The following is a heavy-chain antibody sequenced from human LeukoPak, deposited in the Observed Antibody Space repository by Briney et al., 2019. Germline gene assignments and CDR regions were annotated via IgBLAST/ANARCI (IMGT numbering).Heavy chain of an antibody. CDR2: INHSGST. CDR1: GGSFSGYY. J-gene: IGHJ4*02. D-gene: IGHD3-10*01. V-gene: IGHV4-34*01. Sequence: SETLSLTCAVYGGSFSGYYWSWIRQPPGKGLEWIGEINHSGSTNYNPSLKSRVTISVDTSKNQFSLKLSSVTAADTAVYYCASGSGSFDYWGQGTLVTVSS. CDR3: ASGSGSFDY.